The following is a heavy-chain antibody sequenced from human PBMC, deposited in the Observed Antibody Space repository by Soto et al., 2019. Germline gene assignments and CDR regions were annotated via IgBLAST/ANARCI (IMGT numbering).Heavy chain of an antibody. J-gene: IGHJ6*03. CDR3: AREGIVVVPAANTPNYYYYYYMDV. Sequence: GGSLRLSCAASGFTVSSNYMSWVRQAPGKGLEWVSVIYSGGSTYYADSVKGRFTISRDNSKNTLYLQMNSLRAEDTAVYYCAREGIVVVPAANTPNYYYYYYMDVWAKGPRSPSP. D-gene: IGHD2-2*01. CDR1: GFTVSSNY. V-gene: IGHV3-66*01. CDR2: IYSGGST.